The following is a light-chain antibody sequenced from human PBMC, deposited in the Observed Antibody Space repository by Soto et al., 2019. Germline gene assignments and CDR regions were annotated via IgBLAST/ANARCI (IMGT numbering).Light chain of an antibody. J-gene: IGKJ3*01. Sequence: QFPATLSWSPGQKPTLSCRASKRVGSHLPWYQHIPGKSPSLPIYDASNRATGIPARISGSRSGTDFTLTISSLEPEDSAIYYCQQRNKGQFTFGPGTKVD. CDR1: KRVGSH. CDR2: DAS. V-gene: IGKV3-11*01. CDR3: QQRNKGQFT.